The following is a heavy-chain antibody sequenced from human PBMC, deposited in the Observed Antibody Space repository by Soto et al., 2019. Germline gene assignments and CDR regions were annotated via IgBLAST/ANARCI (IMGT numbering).Heavy chain of an antibody. CDR2: ISSGSSYI. CDR1: GFNFNNHT. J-gene: IGHJ4*02. CDR3: ANRGGYNYLARFDY. V-gene: IGHV3-21*01. D-gene: IGHD3-22*01. Sequence: EVQLVESGGGLVEPGGSLRLSCAASGFNFNNHTMNLVRQAPGKGLEWVSSISSGSSYIYYADSVKGRFTIPRDNAKNSLYLQMNSPRVEDTAVYYCANRGGYNYLARFDYWGQGTLVTVSS.